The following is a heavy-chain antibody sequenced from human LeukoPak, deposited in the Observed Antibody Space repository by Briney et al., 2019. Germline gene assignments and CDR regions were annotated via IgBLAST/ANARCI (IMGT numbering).Heavy chain of an antibody. V-gene: IGHV1-46*03. CDR2: INPSGGST. CDR3: ARETAGNWYFDL. CDR1: GNTFTSYY. D-gene: IGHD1-14*01. J-gene: IGHJ2*01. Sequence: ASVKVSCKASGNTFTSYYMHWVRQAPGQGLEWMGIINPSGGSTSYAQKFQGRVTMTRDASTSTVYMELSSLRSEDTAVYYCARETAGNWYFDLWGRGTLVTVSS.